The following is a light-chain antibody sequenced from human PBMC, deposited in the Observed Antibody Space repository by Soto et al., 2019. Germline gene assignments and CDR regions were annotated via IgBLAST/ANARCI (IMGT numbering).Light chain of an antibody. J-gene: IGKJ1*01. CDR2: DAS. V-gene: IGKV1-9*01. CDR1: QGISTY. CDR3: QQYNSYRT. Sequence: DIQLTQSPSFLSASVGDRVTMTCRASQGISTYLAWYQQKLGKAPKLLIYDASTLQSGVPSRFSGSGSGTEFTLTISSLQPDDFATYYCQQYNSYRTFGQGTTVDIK.